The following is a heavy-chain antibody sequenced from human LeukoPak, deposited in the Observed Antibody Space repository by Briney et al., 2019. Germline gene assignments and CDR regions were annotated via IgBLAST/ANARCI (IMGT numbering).Heavy chain of an antibody. Sequence: KPSETLSLTCTVSGGSISTYYWSWIRQPPGKGLEYIGYIYYSGSTNYNPSLKSRVTISLDTSKNQFSLKLSSVTAADTAVYYCARAPRGYCSSTSCPFDYWGQGTLVTVSS. V-gene: IGHV4-59*12. J-gene: IGHJ4*02. CDR1: GGSISTYY. CDR2: IYYSGST. CDR3: ARAPRGYCSSTSCPFDY. D-gene: IGHD2-2*01.